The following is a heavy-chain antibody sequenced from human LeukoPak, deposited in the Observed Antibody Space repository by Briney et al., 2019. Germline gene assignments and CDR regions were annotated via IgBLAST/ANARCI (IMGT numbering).Heavy chain of an antibody. Sequence: GGSLRLSCTASGSPFIEYSMNWVRQAPGKGLEWISYIGIDSGNTKYADFVRGRFTISADKAKNSLYLQMNSLRVEDTAVYYCARDHNYAFDNWGQGTLVSVAS. J-gene: IGHJ4*02. CDR3: ARDHNYAFDN. D-gene: IGHD1-1*01. CDR1: GSPFIEYS. CDR2: IGIDSGNT. V-gene: IGHV3-48*01.